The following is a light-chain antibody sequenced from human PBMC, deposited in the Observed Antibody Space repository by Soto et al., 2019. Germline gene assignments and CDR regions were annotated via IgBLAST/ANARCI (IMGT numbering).Light chain of an antibody. CDR3: QQRYNWPVT. Sequence: DIVLTQSPGTVSLSPGERASLSCRASQNVETFLAWYQQKPGQPPRLLMYDASRRITGVPARFSGSGSGTDFTLTITSLEPEDVAVYYCQQRYNWPVTFGAGTRVEI. J-gene: IGKJ4*01. CDR2: DAS. CDR1: QNVETF. V-gene: IGKV3-11*01.